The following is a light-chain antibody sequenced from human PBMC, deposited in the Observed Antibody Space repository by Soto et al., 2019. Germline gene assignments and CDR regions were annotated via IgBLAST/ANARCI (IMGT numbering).Light chain of an antibody. Sequence: EIVMTQSPATLSVSPGERATLSCRARQTVNSNLAWYQQKPGQAPRLLIYGASTRATGIPDRFSGSGSGTDFTLTISRLEPEDFAVYYCQQYGSSPITFGQGTRLEIK. CDR3: QQYGSSPIT. CDR2: GAS. CDR1: QTVNSN. J-gene: IGKJ5*01. V-gene: IGKV3-20*01.